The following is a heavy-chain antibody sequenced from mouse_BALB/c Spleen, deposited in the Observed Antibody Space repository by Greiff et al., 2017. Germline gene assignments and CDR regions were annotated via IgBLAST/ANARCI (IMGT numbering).Heavy chain of an antibody. CDR2: IHPSDSET. CDR3: ARREGNYFFDY. D-gene: IGHD2-1*01. J-gene: IGHJ2*01. V-gene: IGHV1-59*01. Sequence: QVQLQQPGAELVRPGASVKLSCKASGYSFTSYWMNWVKQRPGQGLEWIGMIHPSDSETRLNQKFKDKATFTADTSSNTAYMQLSSLTSEDSAVYYCARREGNYFFDYWGQGTTLTVSS. CDR1: GYSFTSYW.